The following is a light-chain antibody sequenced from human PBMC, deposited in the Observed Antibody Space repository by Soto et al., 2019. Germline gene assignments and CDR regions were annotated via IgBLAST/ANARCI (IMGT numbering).Light chain of an antibody. CDR2: GAS. V-gene: IGKV3-20*01. J-gene: IGKJ1*01. CDR3: QQYGRSPRP. Sequence: EIVLTQSPGTLSLSPGERATLSCRASQSVSSSYLAWYQQKPGQAPRLLIYGASSRATGIPDRFSGSGSGTDFTLTISRLEPEDFAVYYCQQYGRSPRPFGQGNKVEIK. CDR1: QSVSSSY.